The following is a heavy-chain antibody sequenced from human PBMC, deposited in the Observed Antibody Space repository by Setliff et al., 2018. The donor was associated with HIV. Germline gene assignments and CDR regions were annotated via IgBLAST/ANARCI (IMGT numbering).Heavy chain of an antibody. Sequence: LRLSCAASEFAFCNYWMSWVRQAPGKGLEWVANIKPDGGERYYIDSVKGRFTISRDNARNSVYLQMNSLRAEDTAVYYCAGSRGYFVQADWGQGTLVTVSS. V-gene: IGHV3-7*01. CDR3: AGSRGYFVQAD. J-gene: IGHJ4*02. D-gene: IGHD1-1*01. CDR2: IKPDGGER. CDR1: EFAFCNYW.